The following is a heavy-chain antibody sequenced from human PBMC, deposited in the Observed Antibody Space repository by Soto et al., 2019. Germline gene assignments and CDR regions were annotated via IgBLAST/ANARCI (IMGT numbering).Heavy chain of an antibody. Sequence: EVQLVESGGGLVQPGGSLRLSCAASEFTFSGRSVHWVRQAPGKGLVWVSGIDKVGTDSTYADSVKGRFTSSRDNAKNTVYLQKDSLRVEDTAVYYCARGWFGPDVWGKGTTVTVSS. CDR1: EFTFSGRS. V-gene: IGHV3-74*01. D-gene: IGHD3-10*01. CDR3: ARGWFGPDV. J-gene: IGHJ6*03. CDR2: IDKVGTDS.